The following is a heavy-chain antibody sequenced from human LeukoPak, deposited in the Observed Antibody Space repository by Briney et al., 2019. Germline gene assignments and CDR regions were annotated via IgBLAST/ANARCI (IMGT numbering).Heavy chain of an antibody. CDR1: GYSISSGYY. CDR2: IYHSGST. V-gene: IGHV4-38-2*01. D-gene: IGHD3-3*01. J-gene: IGHJ4*02. CDR3: ARGSRALYDFWSGYYLGY. Sequence: SETLSLTCAVSGYSISSGYYWGWIRQPPGKGLEWIGSIYHSGSTYYNPSLKSRVTISVDTSKNQFSLKLSSVTAADTAVYYCARGSRALYDFWSGYYLGYWGQGTLVTVSS.